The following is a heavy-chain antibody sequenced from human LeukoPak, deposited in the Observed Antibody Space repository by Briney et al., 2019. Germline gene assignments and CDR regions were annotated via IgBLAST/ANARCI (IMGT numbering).Heavy chain of an antibody. Sequence: SGTLSLTCGVSGGSITSTNYWTWVRQPPGKGLEWIGEVNLQGSTNYNPSLMGRVAISVDMSENHTSLQLTSVTAADTAVYYCAREGGPYRPLDYSGQGTLVTVSS. CDR2: VNLQGST. J-gene: IGHJ4*02. CDR3: AREGGPYRPLDY. CDR1: GGSITSTNY. V-gene: IGHV4-4*02.